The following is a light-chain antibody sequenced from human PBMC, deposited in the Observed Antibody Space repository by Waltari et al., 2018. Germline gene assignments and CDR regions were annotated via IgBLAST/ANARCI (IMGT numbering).Light chain of an antibody. CDR3: QQYYTTMWT. J-gene: IGKJ1*01. Sequence: DIVMTQSPDSLAVSLGERATINCKSSQSVLYNSNNKNYLAWVQQKPGQPPKLLIYLASTREPGVPDRFSGSGSGTDFTLTISGLQAEDVAVYYCQQYYTTMWTFGRGTKVEI. V-gene: IGKV4-1*01. CDR2: LAS. CDR1: QSVLYNSNNKNY.